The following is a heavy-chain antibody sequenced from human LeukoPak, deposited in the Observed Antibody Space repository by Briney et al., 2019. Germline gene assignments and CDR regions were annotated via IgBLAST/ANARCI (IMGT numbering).Heavy chain of an antibody. J-gene: IGHJ4*02. CDR3: ARHYYDSSGYYSPFGY. Sequence: ASVKVSCKASGYTFTSYGISWVRQAPGQGLEWMGWISAYNGNTNYAQKPQGRVTMTTDTSTSTAYMELRSLRSDDTAVYYCARHYYDSSGYYSPFGYWGQGTLVTVSS. V-gene: IGHV1-18*01. CDR2: ISAYNGNT. CDR1: GYTFTSYG. D-gene: IGHD3-22*01.